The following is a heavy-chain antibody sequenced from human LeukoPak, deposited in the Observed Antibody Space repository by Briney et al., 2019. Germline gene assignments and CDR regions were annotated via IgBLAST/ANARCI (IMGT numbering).Heavy chain of an antibody. J-gene: IGHJ4*02. CDR2: IYDSGTI. CDR1: GGSISSSNW. Sequence: SETLSLTCAVSGGSISSSNWWSWVRQPPGKELEWIGNIYDSGTIYYNPSLKSRVTISVDTSKNQLSLKLSSVTAADTAVYYCATDSVGDTTAFDYWGQGTLVTVSS. D-gene: IGHD1-26*01. V-gene: IGHV4-4*02. CDR3: ATDSVGDTTAFDY.